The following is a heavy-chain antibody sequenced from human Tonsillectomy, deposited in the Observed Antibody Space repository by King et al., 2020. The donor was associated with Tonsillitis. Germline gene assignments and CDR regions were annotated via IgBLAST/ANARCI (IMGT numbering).Heavy chain of an antibody. Sequence: VQLVESGGGLVQPGGSLRLSCAASGFTFSSYWMSWVRQAPGKGLEWVANIKQDGSEKYYVDSVKGRFTISRDNAKKSLYLQMNSLRAEDTAVYYCARDALTDSSGYYYSDFDYWGQGTLVTVSS. CDR2: IKQDGSEK. J-gene: IGHJ4*02. D-gene: IGHD3-22*01. CDR3: ARDALTDSSGYYYSDFDY. CDR1: GFTFSSYW. V-gene: IGHV3-7*01.